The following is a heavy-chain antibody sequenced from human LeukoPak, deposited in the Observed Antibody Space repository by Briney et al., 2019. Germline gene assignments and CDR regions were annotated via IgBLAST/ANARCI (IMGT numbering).Heavy chain of an antibody. D-gene: IGHD3-22*01. Sequence: GESLEISSNGSGYISSSYMIGGVRQMPREGLEWMGIIYLGDSDTRYSPSFQGQVTILADQSISTAYLQWSSLKAADTAMYYCATWGGRGSSGYWDMDVWGKGTTVTVSS. V-gene: IGHV5-51*01. J-gene: IGHJ6*03. CDR2: IYLGDSDT. CDR1: GYISSSYM. CDR3: ATWGGRGSSGYWDMDV.